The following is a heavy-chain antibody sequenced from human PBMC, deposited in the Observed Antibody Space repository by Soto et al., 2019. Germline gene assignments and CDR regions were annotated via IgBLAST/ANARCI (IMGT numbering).Heavy chain of an antibody. CDR2: IYHSGST. V-gene: IGHV4-31*03. CDR3: ARVTSEVRTASSRVFIDNIEG. Sequence: SVTLSLTCSVSGGSIRSTRYYWSWIRQHPGKGLEWIAYIYHSGSTYYNLSLKSRVAMSFDTSGTQFSLCLSSVTAADSAVYNRARVTSEVRTASSRVFIDNIEGWDQGTTVAAS. CDR1: GGSIRSTRYY. D-gene: IGHD3-3*01. J-gene: IGHJ6*02.